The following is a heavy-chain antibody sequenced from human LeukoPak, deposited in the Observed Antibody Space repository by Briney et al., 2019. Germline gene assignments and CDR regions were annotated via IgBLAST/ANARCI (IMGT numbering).Heavy chain of an antibody. CDR2: IYYSGST. CDR3: ARHGIAVAGSSYFDI. CDR1: GGSISSSSYY. Sequence: SETLSLTCTLSGGSISSSSYYWGWIRQPPGKGLEWIGSIYYSGSTYYNPSLKSRVTISVDTSKNQFSLKLSSVTAADTAVYYCARHGIAVAGSSYFDIWGRGTLVTAFS. D-gene: IGHD6-19*01. J-gene: IGHJ2*01. V-gene: IGHV4-39*01.